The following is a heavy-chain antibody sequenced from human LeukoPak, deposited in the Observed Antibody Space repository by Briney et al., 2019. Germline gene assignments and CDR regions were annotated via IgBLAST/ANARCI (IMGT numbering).Heavy chain of an antibody. V-gene: IGHV1-69*13. CDR1: GYTFTSYD. J-gene: IGHJ4*02. CDR2: IIPIFGTA. D-gene: IGHD7-27*01. Sequence: GASVKVSCKASGYTFTSYDINWVRQAPGQGLEWMGGIIPIFGTANYAQKFQGRVTITADESTSTAYMELSSLRSEDTAVYYCARQAWGKAPYYFDYWGQGTLVTVSS. CDR3: ARQAWGKAPYYFDY.